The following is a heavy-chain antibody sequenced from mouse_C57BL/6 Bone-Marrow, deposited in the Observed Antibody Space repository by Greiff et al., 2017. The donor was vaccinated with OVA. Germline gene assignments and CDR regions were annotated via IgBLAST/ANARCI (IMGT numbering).Heavy chain of an antibody. V-gene: IGHV5-4*01. CDR1: GFTFSSYA. Sequence: EVQLVESGGGLVKPGGSLKLSCAASGFTFSSYAMSWVRQTPEKRLEWVATISDGGSYTYYPDNVKGRFNISRDNAKNNLYLQMSHLKSEDTAMYYCARYYDHYAMDYWGQGTSVTVSS. D-gene: IGHD2-4*01. CDR2: ISDGGSYT. J-gene: IGHJ4*01. CDR3: ARYYDHYAMDY.